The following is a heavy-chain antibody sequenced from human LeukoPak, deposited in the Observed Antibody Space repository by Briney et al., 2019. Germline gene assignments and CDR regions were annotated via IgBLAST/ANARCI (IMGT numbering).Heavy chain of an antibody. D-gene: IGHD5-12*01. J-gene: IGHJ4*02. CDR2: IIPIFGTA. CDR3: ARGRSGYDSVDY. CDR1: GGTFSSYA. V-gene: IGHV1-69*06. Sequence: SVKVSCKASGGTFSSYAISWVRQAPGRGLEWMGGIIPIFGTANHAQKFQGRVTITADKSTSTAYMELSSLRSEDTAVYYCARGRSGYDSVDYWGQGTLVTVSS.